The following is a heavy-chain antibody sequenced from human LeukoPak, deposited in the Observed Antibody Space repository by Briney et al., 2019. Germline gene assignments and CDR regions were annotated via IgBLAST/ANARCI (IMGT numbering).Heavy chain of an antibody. CDR2: IYTSGST. CDR1: GGSISSGSYY. Sequence: SQTLSLTCTVSGGSISSGSYYWSWIRQPAGKGLEWIGRIYTSGSTNYNPSLKSRVTISVDTSKNQFSLKLRSVTAADTAMYYCARVYYGSGSYDYFDYWGQGTLVTVSS. CDR3: ARVYYGSGSYDYFDY. J-gene: IGHJ4*02. V-gene: IGHV4-61*02. D-gene: IGHD3-10*01.